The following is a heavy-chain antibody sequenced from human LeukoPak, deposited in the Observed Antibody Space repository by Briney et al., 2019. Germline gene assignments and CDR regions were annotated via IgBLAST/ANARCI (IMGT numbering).Heavy chain of an antibody. CDR3: ADSLHEKVVVPAAIPPFDY. CDR1: GFTFSSYA. J-gene: IGHJ4*02. Sequence: SGGSLRLSCAASGFTFSSYAMSWVRQAPGKGLEWVSAISGSGGSTYYADSVKGRFTISRDNSKNTLYLQMNSLRAEDTAVYYCADSLHEKVVVPAAIPPFDYWGQGTLVTVSS. V-gene: IGHV3-23*01. D-gene: IGHD2-2*02. CDR2: ISGSGGST.